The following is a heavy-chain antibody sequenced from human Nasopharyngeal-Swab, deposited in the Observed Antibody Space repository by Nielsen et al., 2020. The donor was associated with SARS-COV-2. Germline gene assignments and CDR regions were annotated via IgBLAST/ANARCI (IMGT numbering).Heavy chain of an antibody. J-gene: IGHJ4*02. CDR2: ISAYNGNT. D-gene: IGHD5-18*01. V-gene: IGHV1-18*01. CDR3: ARGDTAMATDY. CDR1: GYTLTELS. Sequence: ASVKVSCKVSGYTLTELSMHWVRQAPGQGLEWMGWISAYNGNTNYAQKLQGRVTMTTDTSTSTAYMELRSLRSDDTAVYYCARGDTAMATDYWGQGTLVTVSS.